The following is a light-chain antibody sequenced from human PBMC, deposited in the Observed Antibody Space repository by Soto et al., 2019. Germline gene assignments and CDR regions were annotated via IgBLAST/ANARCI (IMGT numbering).Light chain of an antibody. V-gene: IGKV4-1*01. Sequence: DIVMTQSPDSLPVSLGERATINCKASQSVLYRSNNKNYLAWYQQKPGQPPKLLIYWASTRESGVPDRFSGSGYGTDFTLTISSLQPEDLATYFCQQYYSTPVTVGPGNKVDLK. CDR2: WAS. CDR1: QSVLYRSNNKNY. CDR3: QQYYSTPVT. J-gene: IGKJ3*01.